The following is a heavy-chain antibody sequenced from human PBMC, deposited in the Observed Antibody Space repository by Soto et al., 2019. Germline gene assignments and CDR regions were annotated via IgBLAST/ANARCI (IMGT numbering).Heavy chain of an antibody. CDR1: GGSISSYY. Sequence: QVQLQESGPGLVKPSETLSLTCTVSGGSISSYYWSWIRQPPGKGLEWIGYIYYSGSTNYNPSLKSRVTISVDTSKNQSSLKLSSVTAADTAVYYCARRWGGSLDYWGQGTLVTVSS. J-gene: IGHJ4*02. CDR3: ARRWGGSLDY. D-gene: IGHD1-26*01. CDR2: IYYSGST. V-gene: IGHV4-59*01.